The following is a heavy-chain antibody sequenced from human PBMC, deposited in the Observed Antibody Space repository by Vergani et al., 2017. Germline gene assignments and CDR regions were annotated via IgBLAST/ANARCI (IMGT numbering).Heavy chain of an antibody. D-gene: IGHD6-19*01. CDR1: GGSISSSSYY. Sequence: QVQLQESGPGLVKPSETLSLTCTVSGGSISSSSYYWGWIRQPPGKGLEWIGSIYYSGSTYYNPSLKSRVTISVDTSKNQFSLKLSSVTAADTAVYYCARDSVAGTADWFDPWGQGTLVTVSS. V-gene: IGHV4-39*07. CDR2: IYYSGST. J-gene: IGHJ5*02. CDR3: ARDSVAGTADWFDP.